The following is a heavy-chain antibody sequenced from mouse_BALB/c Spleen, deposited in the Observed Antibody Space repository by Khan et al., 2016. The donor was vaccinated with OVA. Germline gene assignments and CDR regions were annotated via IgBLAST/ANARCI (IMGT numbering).Heavy chain of an antibody. V-gene: IGHV2-6-1*01. Sequence: QVQLKDSGPGLVAPSQSLSITCTISGFSLTNYGVHWVRQPPGKGLEWLVVLWSDGSTTYNSALKSRLTISKDNSKSQVFLKMNSLQTDDTAVYFCARQPYYHYNIMDYWGQGTSVTVSS. CDR1: GFSLTNYG. CDR3: ARQPYYHYNIMDY. CDR2: LWSDGST. J-gene: IGHJ4*01. D-gene: IGHD2-10*01.